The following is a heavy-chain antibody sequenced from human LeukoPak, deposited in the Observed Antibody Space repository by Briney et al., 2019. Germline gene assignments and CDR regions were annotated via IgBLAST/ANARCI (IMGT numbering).Heavy chain of an antibody. CDR2: IYYSGTT. J-gene: IGHJ4*02. D-gene: IGHD4/OR15-4a*01. CDR3: ARDLMGASHFDH. Sequence: SETLSLTCTVSGGRINNHYWTWIRQPPGKGLEWPGYIYYSGTTNYNPSLRSRVTISIDTSKNQFSLKMSSVTAADTAVYYCARDLMGASHFDHWGQGTLVTVSS. CDR1: GGRINNHY. V-gene: IGHV4-59*11.